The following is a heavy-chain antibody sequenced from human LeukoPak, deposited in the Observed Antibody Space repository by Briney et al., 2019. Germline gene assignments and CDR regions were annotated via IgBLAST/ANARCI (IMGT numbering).Heavy chain of an antibody. Sequence: GGSLRLSCVASGFTFSSYGMHWVRQAPGKGLEWVAVISYDGSNKYYADSVKGRFTISRDNSKNTLYLQMNSLRAEDTAVYYCAKSCDNLAAYSLNYYYSMDVWGKGTTVTISS. J-gene: IGHJ6*03. D-gene: IGHD3-9*01. CDR2: ISYDGSNK. V-gene: IGHV3-30*18. CDR1: GFTFSSYG. CDR3: AKSCDNLAAYSLNYYYSMDV.